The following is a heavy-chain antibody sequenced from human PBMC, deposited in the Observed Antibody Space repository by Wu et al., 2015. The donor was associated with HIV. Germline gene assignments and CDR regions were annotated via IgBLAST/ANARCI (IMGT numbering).Heavy chain of an antibody. CDR3: ARGIAQSNYFDP. J-gene: IGHJ5*02. CDR2: MNPKSGNT. V-gene: IGHV1-8*02. D-gene: IGHD6-13*01. CDR1: GYSFGNHD. Sequence: QVQLIQSGAEVKKPGASVKVSCRASGYSFGNHDINWVRQASGQGLEWMGWMNPKSGNTGYAQKFQGRVSFSRNTSTNTAYMEVRSLTSDDTAVYYCARGIAQSNYFDPWGQGSLVTVIS.